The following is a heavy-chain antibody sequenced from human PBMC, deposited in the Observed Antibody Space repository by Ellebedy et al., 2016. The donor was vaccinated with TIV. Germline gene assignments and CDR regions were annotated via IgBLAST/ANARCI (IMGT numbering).Heavy chain of an antibody. J-gene: IGHJ6*02. CDR3: AAGVRKDGYITNYYYYYGMDV. CDR1: GGTFSSYA. Sequence: SVKVSXKASGGTFSSYAISWVRQAPGQGLEWMGGIIPIFGTANYAQKFQGRVTITADESTSTAYMELSSLRSEDTAVYYCAAGVRKDGYITNYYYYYGMDVWGQGTTVTVSS. D-gene: IGHD5-24*01. CDR2: IIPIFGTA. V-gene: IGHV1-69*13.